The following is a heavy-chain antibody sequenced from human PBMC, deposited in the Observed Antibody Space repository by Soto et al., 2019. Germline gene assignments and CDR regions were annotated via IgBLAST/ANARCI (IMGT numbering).Heavy chain of an antibody. CDR1: GFLFTSHW. D-gene: IGHD1-26*01. Sequence: GGSLRLSCAASGFLFTSHWMTWVRQAPGKGLEWVANIHQDGNERYYADSVKGRFTISRDNTRDTLFLQMNYLSAEDTAVYYCTRDDSGLGIDYWGQGTQVTVSS. CDR2: IHQDGNER. J-gene: IGHJ4*02. CDR3: TRDDSGLGIDY. V-gene: IGHV3-7*01.